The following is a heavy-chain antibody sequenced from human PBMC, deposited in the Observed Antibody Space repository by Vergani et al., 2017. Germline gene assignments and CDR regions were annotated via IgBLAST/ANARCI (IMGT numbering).Heavy chain of an antibody. CDR2: IYTSGST. Sequence: QVQLQESGPGQVKPSETLSLTCTVSGGSISSYYWSWIRQPAGKGLEWIGRIYTSGSTNYNPSLKSRVTTSVDTSKNQFSLKLSSVTAAAMAVYYCARDRYRPYSSSSGFDYWGQGTLVSVSS. J-gene: IGHJ4*02. CDR1: GGSISSYY. D-gene: IGHD6-6*01. V-gene: IGHV4-4*07. CDR3: ARDRYRPYSSSSGFDY.